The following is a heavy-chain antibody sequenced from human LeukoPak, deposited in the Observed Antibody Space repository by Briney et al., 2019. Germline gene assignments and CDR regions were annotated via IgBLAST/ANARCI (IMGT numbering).Heavy chain of an antibody. V-gene: IGHV4-59*01. CDR2: IYNSGST. D-gene: IGHD1-26*01. J-gene: IGHJ4*02. Sequence: PSETLSLTCTVSGGSISIYYWSWLRQPPGKGLEWIGYIYNSGSTIYNPSLRSRVTISVDTSKNQFSLELNSVTAADTAVYYCVRDRELTYWSQGTLVTVSS. CDR1: GGSISIYY. CDR3: VRDRELTY.